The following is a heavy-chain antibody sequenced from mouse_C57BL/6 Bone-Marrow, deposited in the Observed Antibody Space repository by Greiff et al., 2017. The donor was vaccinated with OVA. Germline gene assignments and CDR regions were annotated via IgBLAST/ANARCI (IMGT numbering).Heavy chain of an antibody. J-gene: IGHJ1*03. D-gene: IGHD6-1*01. CDR1: GFTFSDYG. V-gene: IGHV5-15*01. CDR2: ISNLASSI. CDR3: ARPSALVDWYFDV. Sequence: DVQLVESGGGLVQPGGSLKLSCAASGFTFSDYGMAWVRQAPRTGPEWVAFISNLASSIYYADTVTGRFTISRENAKDTLYLEMSSLRSEDTAMYNCARPSALVDWYFDVWGTGTTVTVSS.